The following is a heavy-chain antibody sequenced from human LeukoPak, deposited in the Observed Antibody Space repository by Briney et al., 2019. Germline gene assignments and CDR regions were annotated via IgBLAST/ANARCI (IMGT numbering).Heavy chain of an antibody. Sequence: TGGSLRLSCAASGFAFSSYAMSWVRQPPGKGLEWVSVISRRDDYTYYADSVKGRFTISRDNSKNTLYLQMNTLRAEDTALYYCARTVLYYYDSSGYFNNAFDIWGQGTMVTVSS. D-gene: IGHD3-22*01. J-gene: IGHJ3*02. V-gene: IGHV3-23*01. CDR2: ISRRDDYT. CDR3: ARTVLYYYDSSGYFNNAFDI. CDR1: GFAFSSYA.